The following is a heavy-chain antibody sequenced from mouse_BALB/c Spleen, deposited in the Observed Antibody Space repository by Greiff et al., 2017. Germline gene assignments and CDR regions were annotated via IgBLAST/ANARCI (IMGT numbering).Heavy chain of an antibody. V-gene: IGHV2-9*02. CDR3: ARYRSYAMDY. J-gene: IGHJ4*01. CDR1: GFSLTSYG. D-gene: IGHD2-14*01. CDR2: IWAGGST. Sequence: VQRVESGPGLVAPSQSLSITCTVSGFSLTSYGVHWVRQPPGKGLEWLGVIWAGGSTNYNSALMSRLSISKDNSKSQVFLKMNSLQTDDTAMYYCARYRSYAMDYWGQGTSVTVSS.